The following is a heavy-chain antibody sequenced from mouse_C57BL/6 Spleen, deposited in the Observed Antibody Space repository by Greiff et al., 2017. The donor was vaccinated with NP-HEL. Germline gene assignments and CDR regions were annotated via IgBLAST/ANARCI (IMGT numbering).Heavy chain of an antibody. J-gene: IGHJ3*01. CDR1: GFTFSDYY. D-gene: IGHD1-1*01. V-gene: IGHV5-12*01. Sequence: EVKLVESGGGLVQPGGSLKLSFAASGFTFSDYYMYWVRQTPEKRLEWVAYISNGGGSTYYPDTVKGRFTISRDNAKNTLYLQMSRLKSEDTAMYYCAREDYYGSPFAYWGQGTLVTVSA. CDR3: AREDYYGSPFAY. CDR2: ISNGGGST.